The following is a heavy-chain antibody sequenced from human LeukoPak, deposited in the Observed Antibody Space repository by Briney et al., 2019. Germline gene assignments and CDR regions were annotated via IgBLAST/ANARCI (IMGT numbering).Heavy chain of an antibody. J-gene: IGHJ4*02. CDR2: IRYDGNDK. CDR1: GFVFNVYG. Sequence: GGSLRLSCSASGFVFNVYGMHWVRQAPGKGLEGVAFIRYDGNDKYYADSVKGRFTISRDNSKNTMYLQMNSLRAEDTAVYYCAKTPSVGNYGSGSYYITAIDYWGQGTLVTVSS. V-gene: IGHV3-30*02. D-gene: IGHD3-10*01. CDR3: AKTPSVGNYGSGSYYITAIDY.